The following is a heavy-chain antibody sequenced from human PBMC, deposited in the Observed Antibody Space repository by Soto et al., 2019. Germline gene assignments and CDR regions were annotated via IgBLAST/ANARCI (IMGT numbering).Heavy chain of an antibody. CDR3: ARADNTAMVSLDY. CDR1: GGSISSGDYY. Sequence: PSETLSLTCTFSGGSISSGDYYLSWIRQPPGKGLEWIGYIYYSGSTYYNPSLKSRVTISVDTSKNQFSLKLSSVTAADTAVYYCARADNTAMVSLDYWGQGTLVTVSS. V-gene: IGHV4-30-4*01. CDR2: IYYSGST. J-gene: IGHJ4*02. D-gene: IGHD5-18*01.